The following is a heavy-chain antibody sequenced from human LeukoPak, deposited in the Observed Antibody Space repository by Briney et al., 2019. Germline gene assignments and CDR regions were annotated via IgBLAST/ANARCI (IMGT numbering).Heavy chain of an antibody. J-gene: IGHJ6*02. Sequence: GGSLRLSCAASGFTFSSYSMNWVRQAPGKGLEWVSSISSSSSYIYYADSVKGRFTISRDNAKNSLYLQMNSLRAEDTAVYYCAREGCSGGRCYYYYGMDVWGQGTTVTVSS. D-gene: IGHD2-15*01. CDR3: AREGCSGGRCYYYYGMDV. V-gene: IGHV3-21*01. CDR2: ISSSSSYI. CDR1: GFTFSSYS.